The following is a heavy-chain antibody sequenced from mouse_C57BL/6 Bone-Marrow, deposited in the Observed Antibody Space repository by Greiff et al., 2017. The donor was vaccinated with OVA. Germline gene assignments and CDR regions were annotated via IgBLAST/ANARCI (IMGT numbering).Heavy chain of an antibody. V-gene: IGHV10-1*01. CDR3: VRHDYDWFSFDY. CDR1: GFSFNTYA. CDR2: IRSKSNNYAT. Sequence: EVQLVESGGGLVQPKGSLKLSCAASGFSFNTYAMNWVRQAPGKGLEWVARIRSKSNNYATYYADSVKDRFTISRDDSESMLYLQMNNLKTEDTAMYYCVRHDYDWFSFDYWGQGTTLTVSS. J-gene: IGHJ2*01. D-gene: IGHD2-4*01.